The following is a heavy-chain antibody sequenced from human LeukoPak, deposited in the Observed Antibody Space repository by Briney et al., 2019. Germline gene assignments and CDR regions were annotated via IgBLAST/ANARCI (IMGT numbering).Heavy chain of an antibody. CDR3: ASSDGPYDSSGYGY. Sequence: PSETLSLTCTVSGGSISSGDYYWSWIRQPPGKGLEWIGYIYYSGSTYYNPSLKSRVTISVDTSKNQFSLKLTSVTAADTAVYYCASSDGPYDSSGYGYWGQGTLVTVSS. CDR2: IYYSGST. D-gene: IGHD3-22*01. CDR1: GGSISSGDYY. V-gene: IGHV4-30-4*01. J-gene: IGHJ4*02.